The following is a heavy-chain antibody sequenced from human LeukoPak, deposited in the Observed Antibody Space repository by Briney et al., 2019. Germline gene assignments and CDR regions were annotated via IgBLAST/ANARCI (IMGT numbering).Heavy chain of an antibody. CDR2: ISYDGSNK. Sequence: QPGGSLRLSCAASGFTFSSYAMHWVRQAPGKGLEWVAVISYDGSNKYYADSVKGRFTISRDNAKKSLYLQMNSLRAEDTAVYYRAKGEYQLLFTHPDYWGQGTLVTVSS. CDR1: GFTFSSYA. V-gene: IGHV3-30*04. CDR3: AKGEYQLLFTHPDY. J-gene: IGHJ4*02. D-gene: IGHD2-2*01.